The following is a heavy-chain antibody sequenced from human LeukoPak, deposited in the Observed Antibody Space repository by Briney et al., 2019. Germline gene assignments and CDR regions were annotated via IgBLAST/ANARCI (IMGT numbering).Heavy chain of an antibody. CDR2: IYYSGST. CDR1: GGSISSYY. J-gene: IGHJ3*02. D-gene: IGHD6-19*01. Sequence: SETLSLTCTVSGGSISSYYWSWIRQPPGKGLEWIGYIYYSGSTNHNPSLKSRVTISVDTSKNQSSLKLSSVTAADTAVYYCARAGYSSGWGAFDIWGQGTMVTVSS. CDR3: ARAGYSSGWGAFDI. V-gene: IGHV4-59*01.